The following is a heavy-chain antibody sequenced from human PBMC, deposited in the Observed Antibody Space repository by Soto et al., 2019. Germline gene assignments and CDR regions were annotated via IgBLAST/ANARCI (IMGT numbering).Heavy chain of an antibody. CDR2: ISGGGDGT. Sequence: EVQLLESGGDSVQPGGSVRLSCAGSGFTFINYAMNWVRQAPGKGLEWVTTISGGGDGTFFADSVRGRFTFSRDNSKNTVTLQMNSLSVDHTAVYYCARKVVGSTSRPDYWYFDLWGRGTLVTVSS. CDR3: ARKVVGSTSRPDYWYFDL. J-gene: IGHJ2*01. V-gene: IGHV3-23*01. D-gene: IGHD2-21*01. CDR1: GFTFINYA.